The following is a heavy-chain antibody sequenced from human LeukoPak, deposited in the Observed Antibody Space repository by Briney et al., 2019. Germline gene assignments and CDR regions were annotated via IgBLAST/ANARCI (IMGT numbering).Heavy chain of an antibody. CDR2: ISGSGGST. J-gene: IGHJ3*02. Sequence: PGGSLRLSCAASGFTFSSYAMSWVRQAPGKGLEWVSAISGSGGSTYYADSLKGRFTISRDSSKNSLYLQMNNLRADDTAFYYCAKASQEGGYHYWTDAFDIWGPGTMVTVSS. CDR1: GFTFSSYA. D-gene: IGHD5-12*01. V-gene: IGHV3-23*01. CDR3: AKASQEGGYHYWTDAFDI.